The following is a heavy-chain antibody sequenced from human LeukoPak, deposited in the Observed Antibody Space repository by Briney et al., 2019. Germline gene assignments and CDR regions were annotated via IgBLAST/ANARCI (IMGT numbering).Heavy chain of an antibody. J-gene: IGHJ5*02. CDR1: GGTFSSYA. V-gene: IGHV1-69*04. Sequence: SVKVSCKASGGTFSSYAISWVRQAPGQGLEWMGRIIPILGIANYAQKFQGRVTITADKSTSTAYMELSSLRSEDTAVYYCAREQGDGDYWFDPGGQGTLVTVSS. D-gene: IGHD4-17*01. CDR3: AREQGDGDYWFDP. CDR2: IIPILGIA.